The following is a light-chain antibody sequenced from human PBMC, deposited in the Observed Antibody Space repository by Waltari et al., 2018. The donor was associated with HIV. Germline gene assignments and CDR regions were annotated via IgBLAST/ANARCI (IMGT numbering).Light chain of an antibody. CDR3: QQYNIYGT. CDR1: QSIGTG. Sequence: DIQMTQSTSTLSESVGDRVTITCRASQSIGTGLAWYQKKPGKDPKLLIDRASSLGSGVPSRLSGSGSGAEFTLTISSLQPDDCATYYCQQYNIYGTFGQGTKVEIK. V-gene: IGKV1-5*03. CDR2: RAS. J-gene: IGKJ1*01.